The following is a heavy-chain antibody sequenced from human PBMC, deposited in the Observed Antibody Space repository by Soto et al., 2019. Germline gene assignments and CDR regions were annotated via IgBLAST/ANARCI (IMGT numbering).Heavy chain of an antibody. CDR2: ISAYNGNT. CDR1: GYTFTSYG. V-gene: IGHV1-18*01. D-gene: IGHD6-19*01. Sequence: ASVKVSFKASGYTFTSYGISWVRQAPGQGLEWMGWISAYNGNTNYAQKLQGRVTMTTDTSTSTAYMELRSLRSDDTAVYYCARDGGKYSSGWYYFDYWGQGTLVTVSS. CDR3: ARDGGKYSSGWYYFDY. J-gene: IGHJ4*02.